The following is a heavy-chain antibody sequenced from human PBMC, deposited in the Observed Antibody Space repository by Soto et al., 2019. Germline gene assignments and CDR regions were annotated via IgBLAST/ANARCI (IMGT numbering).Heavy chain of an antibody. V-gene: IGHV3-73*02. J-gene: IGHJ4*02. D-gene: IGHD6-19*01. CDR3: TIRLVRSSGWYYFDY. Sequence: EVQLVESGGGLVQPGGSLRLSCAASGFTFRGSAIHWVRQASGKGLEWVGRIRSKANSYATAYAASVKGRFTISRDDSKNTAYLQMNSLKTEDTAVYYCTIRLVRSSGWYYFDYWGQGILVTVSS. CDR2: IRSKANSYAT. CDR1: GFTFRGSA.